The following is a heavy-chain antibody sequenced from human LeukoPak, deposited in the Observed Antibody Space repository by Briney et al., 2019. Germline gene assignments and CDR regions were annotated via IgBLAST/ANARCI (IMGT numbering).Heavy chain of an antibody. CDR2: IYTSGST. V-gene: IGHV4-4*07. Sequence: SETLSLTCTVSGGSISSYYWSWIRQPAGKGLEWIGRIYTSGSTNYNPSLKSRVTMSVDTSKNQFSLKLICVTAACTAVYYWARDRGGGGYYDSSGYFDYWGQGTLVTVSS. D-gene: IGHD3-22*01. CDR3: ARDRGGGGYYDSSGYFDY. CDR1: GGSISSYY. J-gene: IGHJ4*02.